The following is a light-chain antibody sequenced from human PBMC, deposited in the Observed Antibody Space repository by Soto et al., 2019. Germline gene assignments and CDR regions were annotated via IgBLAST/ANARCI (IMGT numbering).Light chain of an antibody. Sequence: EIVLTQSPGTLSLSPGERATLSCGASQSVGSTNLAWYQQKPGQAPRLLIYGTSSRPIGIPDRFSGSGSGTDFTVTISRLEPEDFAVYYCQQYDNSRWTFGQGTRVEIK. J-gene: IGKJ1*01. V-gene: IGKV3-20*01. CDR3: QQYDNSRWT. CDR2: GTS. CDR1: QSVGSTN.